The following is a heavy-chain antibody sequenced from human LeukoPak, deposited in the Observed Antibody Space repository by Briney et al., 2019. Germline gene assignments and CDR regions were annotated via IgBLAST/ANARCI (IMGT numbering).Heavy chain of an antibody. J-gene: IGHJ4*02. V-gene: IGHV1-69*04. Sequence: ASVKVSCKASGGTFSSYAISWVRQAPGQGLEWMGRIIPILGIANYAQKFQGRVTMTRDTSISTAYMELSRLRSDDTAVYYCARLWFGDKTDYWGQGTLVTVSS. CDR1: GGTFSSYA. CDR3: ARLWFGDKTDY. CDR2: IIPILGIA. D-gene: IGHD3-10*01.